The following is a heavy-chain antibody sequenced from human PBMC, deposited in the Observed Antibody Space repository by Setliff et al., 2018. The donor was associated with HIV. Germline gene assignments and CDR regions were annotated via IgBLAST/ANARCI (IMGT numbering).Heavy chain of an antibody. D-gene: IGHD5-18*01. CDR2: IYYSGST. CDR3: ARILRGYSYGYIEIAFDI. Sequence: LSLTCTVSGASISSYYWSWIRQTPGKGLELIGYIYYSGSTNYNPSLKSRVTISVDTSKSQFSLKLTSVTAADTAVYYCARILRGYSYGYIEIAFDIWGQGTMVTVSS. J-gene: IGHJ3*02. CDR1: GASISSYY. V-gene: IGHV4-59*01.